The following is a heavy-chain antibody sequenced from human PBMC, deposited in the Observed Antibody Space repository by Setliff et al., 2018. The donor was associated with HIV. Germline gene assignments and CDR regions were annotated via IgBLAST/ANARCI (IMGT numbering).Heavy chain of an antibody. CDR1: GFNFNRFA. CDR3: ARDRGSGTCRGCDYMDV. V-gene: IGHV3-9*01. D-gene: IGHD3-3*01. J-gene: IGHJ6*03. CDR2: ISWNGATI. Sequence: GGSLRLSCEAYGFNFNRFAMHWVRQVPGRGLEWLSGISWNGATIDYADSAKGRFIISRDNAKNTLYLQMNSLRDEDTAVYYCARDRGSGTCRGCDYMDVWGKGTTVTVSS.